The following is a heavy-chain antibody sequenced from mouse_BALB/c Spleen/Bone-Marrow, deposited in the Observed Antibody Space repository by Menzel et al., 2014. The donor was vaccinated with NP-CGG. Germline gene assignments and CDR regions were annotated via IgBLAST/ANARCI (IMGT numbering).Heavy chain of an antibody. J-gene: IGHJ3*01. Sequence: EVQLQQSGAELVKPGASVKLSCTASGFNIKDTYMHWVKQRPEQGLEWIGRIDPANGNTKYDPKFQGKATITADTSSNSVYLQLSSLKSEDTAAYDCASYYYGSAWFAYWGPGTLVTVSA. D-gene: IGHD1-1*01. CDR3: ASYYYGSAWFAY. CDR1: GFNIKDTY. CDR2: IDPANGNT. V-gene: IGHV14-3*02.